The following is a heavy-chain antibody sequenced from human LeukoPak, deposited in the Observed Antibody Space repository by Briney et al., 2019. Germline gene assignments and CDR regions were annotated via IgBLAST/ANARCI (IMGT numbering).Heavy chain of an antibody. J-gene: IGHJ6*02. D-gene: IGHD3-16*01. CDR1: GFTFSSYA. Sequence: PGGSLRLSCAASGFTFSSYAMSWVRQAPGKGLEWVSAISGSGGSTYYADSVRGRFTISRDNSKNTLYLQMNSLRAEDTAVYYCAKDLGGLYYYYYGMDVWGQGTTVTVSS. V-gene: IGHV3-23*01. CDR2: ISGSGGST. CDR3: AKDLGGLYYYYYGMDV.